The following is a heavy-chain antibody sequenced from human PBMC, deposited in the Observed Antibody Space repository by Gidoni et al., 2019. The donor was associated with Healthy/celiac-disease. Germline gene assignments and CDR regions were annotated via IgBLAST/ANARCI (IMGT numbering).Heavy chain of an antibody. CDR3: ARQGVYDYGDPDAFDI. D-gene: IGHD4-17*01. CDR1: GGSISSGAYY. V-gene: IGHV4-30-4*01. Sequence: QVQLQESGPGLVQPSQTMSLTCTLSGGSISSGAYYWSWIRQPPGKGLEWIGYIYYSGSTYYNPSLKSRVTISVDTSKNQFSLKLSSVTAADTAVYYCARQGVYDYGDPDAFDIWGQGTMVTVSS. J-gene: IGHJ3*02. CDR2: IYYSGST.